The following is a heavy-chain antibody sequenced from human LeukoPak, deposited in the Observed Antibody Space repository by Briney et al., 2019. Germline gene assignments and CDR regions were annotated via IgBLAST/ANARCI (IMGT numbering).Heavy chain of an antibody. J-gene: IGHJ5*02. Sequence: GGSLRLSCAASGFTIGSFAMSWVRQAPGKGLEWVAVIWYDGSNKYYADSVKGRFTISRDNSKNTLYLQMNSLRAEDTAVYYCAKEYCSSTSCYGNWFDPWGQGTLVTVSS. CDR2: IWYDGSNK. V-gene: IGHV3-33*06. D-gene: IGHD2-2*01. CDR1: GFTIGSFA. CDR3: AKEYCSSTSCYGNWFDP.